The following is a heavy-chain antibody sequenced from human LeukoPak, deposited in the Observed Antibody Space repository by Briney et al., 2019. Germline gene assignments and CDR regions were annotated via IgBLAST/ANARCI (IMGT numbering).Heavy chain of an antibody. CDR2: INPSGGST. Sequence: ASVKVSCKASGGTFSSYAISWVRQAPGQGLEWMGIINPSGGSTSYAQKFQGRVTMTRDTSTSTVYMELSSLRSEDTAVYYCAKGKDTVTTVGVKTYNWFDPWGQGTLVTVSS. CDR3: AKGKDTVTTVGVKTYNWFDP. CDR1: GGTFSSYA. V-gene: IGHV1-46*01. J-gene: IGHJ5*02. D-gene: IGHD4-17*01.